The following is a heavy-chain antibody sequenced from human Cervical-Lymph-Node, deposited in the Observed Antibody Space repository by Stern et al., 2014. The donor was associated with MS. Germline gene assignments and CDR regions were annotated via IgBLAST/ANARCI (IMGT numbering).Heavy chain of an antibody. V-gene: IGHV5-51*01. J-gene: IGHJ4*02. CDR2: IYPGESDT. CDR3: ARDYGDYAFDY. Sequence: EVQLVESGAEVKKPGESLKISCKGSGYSFTANWIAWVRQMPGKVLEWMGIIYPGESDTRSSPSFQGKVTISADKSISPAYLQWSSLKASDTAMYYCARDYGDYAFDYWGQGTLVTVSS. D-gene: IGHD4-17*01. CDR1: GYSFTANW.